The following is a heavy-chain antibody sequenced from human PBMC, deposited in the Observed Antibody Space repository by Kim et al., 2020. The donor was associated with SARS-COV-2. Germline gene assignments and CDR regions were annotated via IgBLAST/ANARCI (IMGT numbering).Heavy chain of an antibody. Sequence: KGRLPISRDHSKNTLYLQMNSLRAEDTAVYYCANLLITNGDEYYYYGMDVWGQGTTVTVSS. CDR3: ANLLITNGDEYYYYGMDV. V-gene: IGHV3-30*02. J-gene: IGHJ6*02. D-gene: IGHD3-9*01.